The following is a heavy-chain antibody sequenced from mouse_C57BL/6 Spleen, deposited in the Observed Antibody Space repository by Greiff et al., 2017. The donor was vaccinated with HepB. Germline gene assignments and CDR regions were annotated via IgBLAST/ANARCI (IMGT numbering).Heavy chain of an antibody. CDR1: GYTFTSYG. Sequence: VKLQESGAELARPGASVKLSCKASGYTFTSYGISWVKQRTGQGLEWIGEIYPRSGNTYYNEKFKGKATLTADKSSSTAYMELRSLTSEDSAVYFCARWDTTVVEGYYAMDYWGQGTSVTVSS. CDR2: IYPRSGNT. CDR3: ARWDTTVVEGYYAMDY. D-gene: IGHD1-1*01. J-gene: IGHJ4*01. V-gene: IGHV1-81*01.